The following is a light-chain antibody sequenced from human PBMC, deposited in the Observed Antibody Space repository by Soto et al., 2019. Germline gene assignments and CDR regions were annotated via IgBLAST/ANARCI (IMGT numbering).Light chain of an antibody. CDR2: KAS. Sequence: DIQMTQSPSTLSASVGDRVTITCRASQRIGSWLAWYQQKPGKAPKLLIQKASNLESGVPSRFSGSGSGTEFTLTISSLQPDDFATYYCQQYDDSSTFGQGTKVEIK. J-gene: IGKJ1*01. CDR1: QRIGSW. CDR3: QQYDDSST. V-gene: IGKV1-5*03.